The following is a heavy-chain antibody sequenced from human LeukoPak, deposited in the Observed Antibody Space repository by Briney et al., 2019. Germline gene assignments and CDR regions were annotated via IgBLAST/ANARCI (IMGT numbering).Heavy chain of an antibody. CDR2: ISYSGST. CDR3: ARGGSGYDWFDP. J-gene: IGHJ5*02. V-gene: IGHV4-61*05. D-gene: IGHD5-12*01. CDR1: GGSISSSSYY. Sequence: PSETLSLTCTVSGGSISSSSYYWGWIRQPPGKGLEWIGYISYSGSTNYNPSLKSRVTISVDTSKHQFSLKLRSVTAADTAVYYCARGGSGYDWFDPWGQGTLVTVSS.